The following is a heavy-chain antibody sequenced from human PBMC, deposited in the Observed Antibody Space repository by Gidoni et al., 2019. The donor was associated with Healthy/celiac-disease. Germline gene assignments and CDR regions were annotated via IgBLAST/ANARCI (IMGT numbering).Heavy chain of an antibody. Sequence: EVQLVQSGAEVKKPGESLRISCKGSGYSFTSYWISWVRQMPGKGLEWMGRIDPSDSYTNYSPSFQGHVTISADKSISTAYLQWSSLKASDTDMYYCARTGSSSSAVDYWGQGTLVTVSS. V-gene: IGHV5-10-1*03. D-gene: IGHD6-6*01. J-gene: IGHJ4*02. CDR3: ARTGSSSSAVDY. CDR1: GYSFTSYW. CDR2: IDPSDSYT.